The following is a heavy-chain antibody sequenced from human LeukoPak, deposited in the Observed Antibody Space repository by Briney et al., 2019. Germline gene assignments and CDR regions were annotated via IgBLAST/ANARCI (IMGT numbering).Heavy chain of an antibody. D-gene: IGHD1-1*01. V-gene: IGHV4-4*07. Sequence: SETLSLTCTVSGGSISSYYWSWIRQPAGKGLEWIGRIYTSGSTNYNPSLKSRVTMSVDTSKNQFSLKLSSVTAADTAVYHCASTRNEAYYYYGMDVWGQGTTVTVSS. CDR2: IYTSGST. CDR1: GGSISSYY. CDR3: ASTRNEAYYYYGMDV. J-gene: IGHJ6*02.